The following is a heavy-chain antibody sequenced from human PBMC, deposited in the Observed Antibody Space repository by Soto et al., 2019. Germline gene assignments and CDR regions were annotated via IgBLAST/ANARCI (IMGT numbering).Heavy chain of an antibody. CDR2: IWYDGSNK. V-gene: IGHV3-33*01. Sequence: QVQLVESGGGVVQPGRSLRLSCAASGFTFSSYGMHWVRQAPGKGLEWVAVIWYDGSNKYYADSVKGRFTISRDNSKNTLYLQMNSLRAEDTAVYYCARDPDWGSIDYWGQGSVVTVSS. CDR3: ARDPDWGSIDY. CDR1: GFTFSSYG. D-gene: IGHD2-21*01. J-gene: IGHJ4*02.